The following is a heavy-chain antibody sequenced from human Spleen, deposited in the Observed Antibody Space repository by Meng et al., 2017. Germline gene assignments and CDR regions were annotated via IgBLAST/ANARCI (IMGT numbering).Heavy chain of an antibody. CDR1: GYTFTDYF. J-gene: IGHJ4*02. Sequence: QGQVGQAGAGGKMLGDVGNVSCKAYGYTFTDYFMQWVRQAPGLGLDWMGRITPKNGGTDYAQKFQGRVTMTRDTSTSTAYMDLSSLRSDDTAVYFCARAPWGSPDSWGQGTLVTVSS. CDR3: ARAPWGSPDS. D-gene: IGHD3-16*01. CDR2: ITPKNGGT. V-gene: IGHV1-2*02.